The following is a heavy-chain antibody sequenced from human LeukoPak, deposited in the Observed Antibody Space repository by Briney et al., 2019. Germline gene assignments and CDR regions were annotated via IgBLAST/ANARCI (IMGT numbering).Heavy chain of an antibody. V-gene: IGHV4-61*10. J-gene: IGHJ3*02. CDR1: GGSISSGSYY. CDR3: ARAASLDI. Sequence: PPETLSLTRTVSGGSISSGSYYWGWIRQPAGKGLEWIVYIYYSGSTNYHPSLKTRVTISVDTPKNQFSLKLNSVTAADPPVISCARAASLDIWGQGTMVTASS. CDR2: IYYSGST.